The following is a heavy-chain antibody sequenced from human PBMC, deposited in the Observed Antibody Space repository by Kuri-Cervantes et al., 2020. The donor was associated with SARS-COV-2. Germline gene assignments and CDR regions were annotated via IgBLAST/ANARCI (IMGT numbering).Heavy chain of an antibody. CDR3: ARGLSGSYGMDV. Sequence: SVKVSCKASGGTFSSYAISWVRQAPGQGLEWMGGIIPIFGTANYAQKFQGRVTITADESTSTAYMELSSLRSEDTAVYYCARGLSGSYGMDVWGQGTTVTVSS. CDR1: GGTFSSYA. J-gene: IGHJ6*02. CDR2: IIPIFGTA. D-gene: IGHD1-26*01. V-gene: IGHV1-69*13.